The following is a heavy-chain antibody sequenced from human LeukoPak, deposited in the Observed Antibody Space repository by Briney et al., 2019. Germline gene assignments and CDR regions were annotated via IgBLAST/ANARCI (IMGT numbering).Heavy chain of an antibody. CDR3: ARDNWGCSSTSCYEDY. Sequence: GGSLRLSCAASGFTFSSYSMNWVRQAPGKGLEWVSSISSSSSYIYYADSVKGRFTISRDNAKNSLYLQMNSLRAEDTAAYYCARDNWGCSSTSCYEDYWGQGTLVTVSS. D-gene: IGHD2-2*01. CDR1: GFTFSSYS. CDR2: ISSSSSYI. J-gene: IGHJ4*02. V-gene: IGHV3-21*01.